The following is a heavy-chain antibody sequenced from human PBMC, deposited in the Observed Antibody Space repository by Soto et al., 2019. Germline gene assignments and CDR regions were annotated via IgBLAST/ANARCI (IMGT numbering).Heavy chain of an antibody. J-gene: IGHJ4*02. CDR3: ATTRIQLWDH. CDR2: IWYDGSNK. CDR1: GFTFSSYA. D-gene: IGHD5-18*01. V-gene: IGHV3-33*08. Sequence: PGGSVRLSCAASGFTFSSYAMSWVRQAPGKGLEWVAVIWYDGSNKYYADSVKGRFTISRDNSKNTLYLQMNSLRAEDTAVYYCATTRIQLWDHWGQGTLVTVSS.